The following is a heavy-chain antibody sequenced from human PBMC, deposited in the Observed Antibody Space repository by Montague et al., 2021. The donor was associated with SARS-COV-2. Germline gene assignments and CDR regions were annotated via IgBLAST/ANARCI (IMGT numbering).Heavy chain of an antibody. D-gene: IGHD3-10*01. CDR2: VSYGGSA. Sequence: SETLSLTCSVSGGSMSSYRWFWIWQPPGKGLEWIGYVSYGGSANXKLSLKIRGTISLATSKNRFSLRVTSGSAADTAVYYCASDVRVYNDQWGQGIMVTVSS. J-gene: IGHJ4*01. CDR1: GGSMSSYR. V-gene: IGHV4-59*12. CDR3: ASDVRVYNDQ.